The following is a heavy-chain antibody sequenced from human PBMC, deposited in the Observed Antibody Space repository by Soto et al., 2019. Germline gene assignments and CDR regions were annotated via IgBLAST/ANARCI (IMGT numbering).Heavy chain of an antibody. Sequence: QVQLQESGPGLVKPSQTLSLTCTVSGGSISSGGYYWSWIRQHPGKGLEWIVYIYYSGSTYYNPFHKSRVTISVDTSKNQFSLKLSSVTAADTAVYYCARGICGGDCYAEYFQHWGQGTLVTVSS. D-gene: IGHD2-21*02. CDR1: GGSISSGGYY. J-gene: IGHJ1*01. CDR2: IYYSGST. V-gene: IGHV4-31*03. CDR3: ARGICGGDCYAEYFQH.